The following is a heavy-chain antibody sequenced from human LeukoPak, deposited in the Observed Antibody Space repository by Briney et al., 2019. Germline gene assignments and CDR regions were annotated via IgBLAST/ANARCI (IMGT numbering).Heavy chain of an antibody. V-gene: IGHV3-30*02. CDR1: GFTVSSYG. Sequence: GGSLRLSCAASGFTVSSYGMHWVRQAPGKGLKWVAFIRSDGSNKYYADSVKGRFTISRDNSKNTLYLQMNSLRAEDTAVYYCARILSSAWGELGYWGQGTLVTVSS. CDR3: ARILSSAWGELGY. CDR2: IRSDGSNK. J-gene: IGHJ4*02. D-gene: IGHD6-19*01.